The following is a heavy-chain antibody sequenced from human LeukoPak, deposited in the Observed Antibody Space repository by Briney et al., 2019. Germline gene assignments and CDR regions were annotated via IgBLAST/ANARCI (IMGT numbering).Heavy chain of an antibody. J-gene: IGHJ6*03. CDR1: GGSFSGDY. D-gene: IGHD3-10*01. Sequence: PSETLSLTCAVYGGSFSGDYWSWICQPPGKGLEWIGQINHSGSTNYNPSLKSRVTISLDTSKNQFSLKLSSVTAADTAVFYCARRATTSRFTLVRNNPVRFYYYYMDVWGKGTTVTISS. CDR2: INHSGST. CDR3: ARRATTSRFTLVRNNPVRFYYYYMDV. V-gene: IGHV4-34*01.